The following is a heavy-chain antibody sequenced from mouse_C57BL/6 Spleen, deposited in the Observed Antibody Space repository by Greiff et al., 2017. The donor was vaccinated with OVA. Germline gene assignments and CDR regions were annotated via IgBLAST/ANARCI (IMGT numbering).Heavy chain of an antibody. J-gene: IGHJ3*01. Sequence: EVMLVESGGGLVKPGGSLKLSCAASGFTFSSYSMPWVRQTPEKRLEWVATINAGGSYTYYQDNVKGRYTISRDNAKNNLYLQLSHLKSEDTAMYYCARDPPNGDGFADWGQGTLVTVSA. V-gene: IGHV5-4*01. CDR1: GFTFSSYS. D-gene: IGHD4-1*01. CDR2: INAGGSYT. CDR3: ARDPPNGDGFAD.